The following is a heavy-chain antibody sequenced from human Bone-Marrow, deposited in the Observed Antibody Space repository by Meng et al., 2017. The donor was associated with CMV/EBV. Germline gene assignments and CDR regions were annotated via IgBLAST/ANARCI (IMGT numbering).Heavy chain of an antibody. D-gene: IGHD2-2*01. CDR3: ARKGYCSSTSCYYGMDV. Sequence: ASVKVSCKASGYTFTSYGISWVRQAPGLGLEWMGWINPNSGGTNYAQKFQGRVTMTRDTSISTAYMELSRLRSDDTAVYYCARKGYCSSTSCYYGMDVWGQGTTGTVSS. V-gene: IGHV1-2*02. CDR2: INPNSGGT. J-gene: IGHJ6*02. CDR1: GYTFTSYG.